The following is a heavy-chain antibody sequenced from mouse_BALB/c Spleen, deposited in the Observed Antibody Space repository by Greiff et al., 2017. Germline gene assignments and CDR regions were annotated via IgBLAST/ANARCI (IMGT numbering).Heavy chain of an antibody. Sequence: EVQLQQSGPELVKPGASVKISCKASGYSFTGYYMHWVKQSHVKSLEWIGRINPYNGATSYNQNFKDKASLTVDKSSSTAYMELHSLTSEDSAVYYCARDGKDFDYWGQGTTLTVSS. J-gene: IGHJ2*01. CDR3: ARDGKDFDY. V-gene: IGHV1-31*01. CDR2: INPYNGAT. CDR1: GYSFTGYY.